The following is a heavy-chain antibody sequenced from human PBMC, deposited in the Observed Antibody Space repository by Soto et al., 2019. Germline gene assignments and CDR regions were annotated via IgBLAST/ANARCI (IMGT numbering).Heavy chain of an antibody. Sequence: GGSLRLSCAASGFTFSDYYMSWIRQAPGKGLEWVSYISSSGSTIYYADSVKGRFTISRDNAKNSLYLQMNSLRAEDTAVYYCARDDVLVPAAMRDYYYGMDVWGQGTTVTVSS. V-gene: IGHV3-11*01. CDR3: ARDDVLVPAAMRDYYYGMDV. CDR1: GFTFSDYY. D-gene: IGHD2-2*01. J-gene: IGHJ6*02. CDR2: ISSSGSTI.